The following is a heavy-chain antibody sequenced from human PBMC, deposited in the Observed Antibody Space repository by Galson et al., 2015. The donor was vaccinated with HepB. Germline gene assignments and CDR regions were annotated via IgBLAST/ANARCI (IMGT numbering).Heavy chain of an antibody. D-gene: IGHD1-26*01. CDR1: GYTFTSYA. J-gene: IGHJ3*02. V-gene: IGHV1-3*01. Sequence: SVKVSCKASGYTFTSYAMHWVRQAPGQRLEWMGWINAGNGNTKYSQKFQGRVTITRDTSASTAYMELSSLRSEDTAVYYCARVVGELAGAFDIWGQGTMVTVSS. CDR2: INAGNGNT. CDR3: ARVVGELAGAFDI.